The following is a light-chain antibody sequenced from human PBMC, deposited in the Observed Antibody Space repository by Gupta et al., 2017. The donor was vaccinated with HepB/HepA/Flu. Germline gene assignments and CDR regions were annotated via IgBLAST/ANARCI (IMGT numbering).Light chain of an antibody. J-gene: IGKJ3*01. CDR2: GAS. CDR3: QQYGA. V-gene: IGKV3-20*01. CDR1: QSVSSSY. Sequence: EIVLTQSPGTLSLSPGERATLSCRASQSVSSSYLAWYQQKPGQAPRLLIYGASSRATGIPDRFSGSGSGTDFTLTISRLEPEDFAVHYCQQYGAFGPGTKVDIK.